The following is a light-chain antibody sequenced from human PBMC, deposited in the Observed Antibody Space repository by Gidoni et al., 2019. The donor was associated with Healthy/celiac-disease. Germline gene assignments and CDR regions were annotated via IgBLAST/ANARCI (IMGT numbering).Light chain of an antibody. Sequence: QSVLTQPPSVSGAPGQRVTISCTGSSSNIGAGYDVHWYQQLLGTAPKLLIYGNSNRPSGVPDRFSGSKSGTSASLAITGLQAEDEADYYCQSYDSSLSAWVFSGGTKLTVL. V-gene: IGLV1-40*01. CDR2: GNS. J-gene: IGLJ3*02. CDR3: QSYDSSLSAWV. CDR1: SSNIGAGYD.